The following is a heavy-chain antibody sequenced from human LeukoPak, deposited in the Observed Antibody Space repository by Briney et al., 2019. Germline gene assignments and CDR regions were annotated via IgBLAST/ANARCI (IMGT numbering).Heavy chain of an antibody. D-gene: IGHD5-12*01. CDR1: GFTFSGYG. CDR3: AKGIGYGGMDV. V-gene: IGHV3-30*18. CDR2: ISYDGHNE. Sequence: GGSLRLSCAASGFTFSGYGMHWVRQAPGKGLEGVAVISYDGHNEYYADSVKGRFTISRDNSKNTVLLQMNSLRVEDTAVYYCAKGIGYGGMDVWGQGTTLIVSS. J-gene: IGHJ6*02.